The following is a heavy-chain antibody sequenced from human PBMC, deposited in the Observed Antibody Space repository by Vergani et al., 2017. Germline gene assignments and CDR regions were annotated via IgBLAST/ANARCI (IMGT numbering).Heavy chain of an antibody. D-gene: IGHD3-22*01. V-gene: IGHV3-21*01. J-gene: IGHJ4*02. Sequence: EVQMVESGGGLVKPGGSLRLSCVASGFTFSHYSMNWVRQAPGKGLEWVSSISGNNDDVYYADSVKGRFTISRDNAKNSLYLDMSSLRAEDTAVYYCAXDSSGYYYPCYVDYWGQGTLVTVSS. CDR1: GFTFSHYS. CDR2: ISGNNDDV. CDR3: AXDSSGYYYPCYVDY.